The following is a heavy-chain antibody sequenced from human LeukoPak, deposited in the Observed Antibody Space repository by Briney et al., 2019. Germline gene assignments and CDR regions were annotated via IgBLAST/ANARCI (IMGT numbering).Heavy chain of an antibody. V-gene: IGHV3-23*01. J-gene: IGHJ4*02. Sequence: GGSLRLSCAASGFTFSSYAMSWVRQAPGKGLEWVSTISGSGGTTYYADSVKGRFTISRDNSKNTLYLQMNSLRAEDTAVYYCARGYSSSWYLESYYFDYWGQGTLVTVSS. CDR2: ISGSGGTT. CDR1: GFTFSSYA. CDR3: ARGYSSSWYLESYYFDY. D-gene: IGHD6-13*01.